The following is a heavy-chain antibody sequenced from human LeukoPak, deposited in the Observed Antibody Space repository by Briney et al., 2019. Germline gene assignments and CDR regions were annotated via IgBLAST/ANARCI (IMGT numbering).Heavy chain of an antibody. V-gene: IGHV1-2*02. D-gene: IGHD4-11*01. CDR3: ARNDYSNYVGYWYLDL. CDR2: ITPKSGST. CDR1: GYTFTGYD. Sequence: GESVKVSCKAAGYTFTGYDMHWLRRAPRHGLEGRGWITPKSGSTNYAQKFQGRVTMNRDTSISTAYVELSRLRSDDTAVYYCARNDYSNYVGYWYLDLWGRGNLVTVSS. J-gene: IGHJ2*01.